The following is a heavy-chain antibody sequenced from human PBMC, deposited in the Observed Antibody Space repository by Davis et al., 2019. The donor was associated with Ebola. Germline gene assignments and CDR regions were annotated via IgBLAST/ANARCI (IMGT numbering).Heavy chain of an antibody. CDR2: IHSDGTST. CDR3: ARDRYYTIDV. V-gene: IGHV3-74*01. Sequence: GESLKISCAASGFIFSSYTMNWVRQAPGKGLVWVSRIHSDGTSTIYTDSVKGRFTISRDNAKNTLYLQMNSLRAEDTAVYYCARDRYYTIDVWGQGTTVTVSS. J-gene: IGHJ6*02. D-gene: IGHD3-10*01. CDR1: GFIFSSYT.